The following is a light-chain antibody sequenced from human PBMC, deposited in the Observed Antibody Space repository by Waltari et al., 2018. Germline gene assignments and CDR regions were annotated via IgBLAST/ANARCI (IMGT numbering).Light chain of an antibody. CDR3: MQAKFWPWT. CDR1: QSLVHTDGSTY. CDR2: QVS. J-gene: IGKJ1*01. V-gene: IGKV2-30*02. Sequence: EVEMTQSPLTLPVTLGQPASISCRSTQSLVHTDGSTYVSWYHQRPGQSPRRLIYQVSKRDSGVPDRFSGSGSGTDFTLDISRVEAEDLVFYYCMQAKFWPWTFGQGTEVEIK.